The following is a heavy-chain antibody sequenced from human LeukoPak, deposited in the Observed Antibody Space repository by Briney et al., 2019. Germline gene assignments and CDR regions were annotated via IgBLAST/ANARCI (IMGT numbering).Heavy chain of an antibody. CDR1: GATFSSYA. Sequence: SVKVSCKASGATFSSYAIHWVRQAPGQGLEWMGRTIPLIGMTDYARKFQDRVTITADKFTSTAYMELSSLRSEDTAVYYCVTNLNGYNPFDYWGQGTLVTVSS. CDR3: VTNLNGYNPFDY. V-gene: IGHV1-69*04. CDR2: TIPLIGMT. D-gene: IGHD5-24*01. J-gene: IGHJ4*02.